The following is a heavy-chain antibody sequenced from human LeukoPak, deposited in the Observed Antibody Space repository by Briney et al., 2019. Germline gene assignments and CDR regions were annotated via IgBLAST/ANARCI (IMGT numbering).Heavy chain of an antibody. J-gene: IGHJ4*02. CDR3: ASQTWIHLWLLAH. D-gene: IGHD5-18*01. CDR1: GGSLSSSSYY. CDR2: MYYSGST. V-gene: IGHV4-39*01. Sequence: SETLSLTCTVSGGSLSSSSYYWGWIRQPPGKGLEWIGSMYYSGSTYYNPSLKSRVTMSVDTSRDQFSLKLSSVTAADTAVYYCASQTWIHLWLLAHWGQGTLVTVSS.